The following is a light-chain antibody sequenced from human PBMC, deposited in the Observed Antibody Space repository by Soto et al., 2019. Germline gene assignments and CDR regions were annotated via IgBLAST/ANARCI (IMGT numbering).Light chain of an antibody. Sequence: IVLTQSPGTVSLSPGETVTLSCRASETVGRAYFAWYQQRPGQTPRLLLYGASNRAADIPDRFSGSGSGADFTLTISRLEPEDFAVYYCHQYGTSPFTFGQATKVDIK. V-gene: IGKV3-20*01. J-gene: IGKJ2*01. CDR3: HQYGTSPFT. CDR1: ETVGRAY. CDR2: GAS.